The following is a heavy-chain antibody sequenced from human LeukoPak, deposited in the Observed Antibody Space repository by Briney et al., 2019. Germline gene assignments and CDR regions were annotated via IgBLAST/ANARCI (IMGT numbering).Heavy chain of an antibody. CDR1: GFTFSPYS. CDR2: ISSGSSPL. D-gene: IGHD3-22*01. CDR3: ARDYYDSSGYFDAFDI. Sequence: GGSLRLSCAASGFTFSPYSMNWVRQAPGKGLEWVAYISSGSSPLYYADSVKGRFTISRDNAKNSLYLQMNSLRAEDTAVYYCARDYYDSSGYFDAFDIWGQGTMVTVSS. J-gene: IGHJ3*02. V-gene: IGHV3-48*04.